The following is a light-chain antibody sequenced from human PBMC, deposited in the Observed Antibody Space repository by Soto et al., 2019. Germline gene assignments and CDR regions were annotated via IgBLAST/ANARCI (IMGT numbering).Light chain of an antibody. CDR1: QSVNSVY. Sequence: EIVLTQSPGTLSLSPGERASLSCRADQSVNSVYLAWYQHKPGQAPRLLIYGASDRATGIPDRFSVSGSGTDFTLTISRLEPEDFAVYYCQQYVNSPFTFGPGTKVDI. CDR2: GAS. V-gene: IGKV3-20*01. CDR3: QQYVNSPFT. J-gene: IGKJ3*01.